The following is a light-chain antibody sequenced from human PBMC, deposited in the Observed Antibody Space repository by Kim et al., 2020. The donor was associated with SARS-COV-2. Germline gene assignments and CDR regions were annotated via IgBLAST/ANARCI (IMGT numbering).Light chain of an antibody. CDR3: QQHSNWLLT. CDR1: QSVSSY. Sequence: EIVLTQSPATLSLSPGERATLSCRASQSVSSYLAWYQQKPGQAPRLLIYDASNRATGIPVRFSGSGSGTDFTLTISSLEPEDFAVYYCQQHSNWLLTFGGGTKVDIK. V-gene: IGKV3-11*01. J-gene: IGKJ4*01. CDR2: DAS.